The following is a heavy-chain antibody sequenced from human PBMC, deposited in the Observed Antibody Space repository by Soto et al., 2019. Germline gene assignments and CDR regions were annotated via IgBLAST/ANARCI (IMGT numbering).Heavy chain of an antibody. CDR1: GFIFSNYG. CDR3: AQYIVVAANYGLDV. Sequence: EVELLESGGALVQPGGSLRLFCAVSGFIFSNYGMSWVREAPEKGLEWVSAISGSGGNTYYADSVKGRFTISRDNSKNTLYLQMNSLRADDTALYYCAQYIVVAANYGLDVWGQGTTVTVSS. V-gene: IGHV3-23*01. CDR2: ISGSGGNT. D-gene: IGHD2-15*01. J-gene: IGHJ6*02.